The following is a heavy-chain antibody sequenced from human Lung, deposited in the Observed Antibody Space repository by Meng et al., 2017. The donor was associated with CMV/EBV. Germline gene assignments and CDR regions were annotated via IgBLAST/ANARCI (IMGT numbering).Heavy chain of an antibody. D-gene: IGHD6-19*01. CDR1: GFTVSNNY. CDR3: ARAESPYSSGWFSGFSYFDL. V-gene: IGHV3-53*01. J-gene: IGHJ2*01. Sequence: SCAASGFTVSNNYMSWVRQAPGKGLEWVSVIYSGGSTNYADSVKGRFTISRDNSKNTLYLQMHSLRAEDTAVYYCARAESPYSSGWFSGFSYFDLWXRGTLVT. CDR2: IYSGGST.